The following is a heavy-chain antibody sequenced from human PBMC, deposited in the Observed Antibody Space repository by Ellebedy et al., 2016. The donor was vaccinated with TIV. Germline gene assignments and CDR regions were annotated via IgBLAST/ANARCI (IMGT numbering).Heavy chain of an antibody. CDR3: ARDGPLRGAFDI. D-gene: IGHD4-17*01. Sequence: SVKVSXKASGGTFSSYAISWVRQAPGQGLEWMGGIIPIFGTANYAQKFQGRVTITADESTSTAYMELSSLRSEDTAVYYCARDGPLRGAFDIWGQGTMVTVSS. CDR2: IIPIFGTA. J-gene: IGHJ3*02. CDR1: GGTFSSYA. V-gene: IGHV1-69*13.